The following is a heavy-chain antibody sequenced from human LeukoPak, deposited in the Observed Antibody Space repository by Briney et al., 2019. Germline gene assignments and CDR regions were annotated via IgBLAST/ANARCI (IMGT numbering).Heavy chain of an antibody. V-gene: IGHV4-59*01. J-gene: IGHJ4*02. CDR2: IYYSGST. D-gene: IGHD6-19*01. Sequence: SETLSLTCTVSGGSISSYCWSWIRQPPGKGLEWIGYIYYSGSTNYNPSLKSRVTISVDTSKNQFSLKLSSVTAADTAVYYCARDHGSGWYSLDYWGQGTLVTVSS. CDR3: ARDHGSGWYSLDY. CDR1: GGSISSYC.